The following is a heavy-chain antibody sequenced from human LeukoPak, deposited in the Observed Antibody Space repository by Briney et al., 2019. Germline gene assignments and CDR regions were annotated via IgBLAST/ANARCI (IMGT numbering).Heavy chain of an antibody. Sequence: QAGGSLRLSCAASGFTFSSYGMHWVRQAPGKGLEWVAVISYDGSKKYYADSVKGRFTISRDDSKNTLYLQMNSLRAEDTAVYYCASAGSYLGDYWGQGTLVTVSS. CDR3: ASAGSYLGDY. J-gene: IGHJ4*02. D-gene: IGHD3-10*01. V-gene: IGHV3-30*19. CDR2: ISYDGSKK. CDR1: GFTFSSYG.